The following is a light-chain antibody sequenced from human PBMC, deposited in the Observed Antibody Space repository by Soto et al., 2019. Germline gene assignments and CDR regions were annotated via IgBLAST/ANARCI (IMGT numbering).Light chain of an antibody. CDR2: DAS. V-gene: IGKV3-11*01. J-gene: IGKJ5*01. CDR1: QSVSSY. CDR3: QQRSNWPPAT. Sequence: ELVLTQSPATLSLSPGERANLSCRASQSVSSYLAWYQQKPGQAPRLLIYDASNRATGIPARFSGSGSGTDFTLTISSLEPEDFAVYYCQQRSNWPPATFGQGTRLEIK.